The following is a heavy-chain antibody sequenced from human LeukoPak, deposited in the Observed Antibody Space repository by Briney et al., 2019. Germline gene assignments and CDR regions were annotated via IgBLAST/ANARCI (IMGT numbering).Heavy chain of an antibody. J-gene: IGHJ6*03. CDR3: ARVGAAHYYMDV. V-gene: IGHV4-59*01. CDR1: GGSISSYY. Sequence: PSETLSLTCTVSGGSISSYYWSWIRQPPGKGLEWIWYIYYSGSTNYNPSLKSRVTISVDTSKNQFSLKLSSVTAADTAVYYFARVGAAHYYMDVWGKGTTVTVSS. CDR2: IYYSGST. D-gene: IGHD6-6*01.